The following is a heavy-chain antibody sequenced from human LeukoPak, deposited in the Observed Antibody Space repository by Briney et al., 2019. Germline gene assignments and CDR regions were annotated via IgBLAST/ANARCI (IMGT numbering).Heavy chain of an antibody. CDR3: YGSSWSDALDI. CDR1: GFTFSSYS. Sequence: PGGSLRLSCAASGFTFSSYSMNWVRQAPGKGLEWVSYISSSSSTIYYADSVKGRFTISRDNAKNSLYLQMNSLRAEDTAVYYCYGSSWSDALDIWGQGTMVTVSS. J-gene: IGHJ3*02. CDR2: ISSSSSTI. D-gene: IGHD6-13*01. V-gene: IGHV3-48*01.